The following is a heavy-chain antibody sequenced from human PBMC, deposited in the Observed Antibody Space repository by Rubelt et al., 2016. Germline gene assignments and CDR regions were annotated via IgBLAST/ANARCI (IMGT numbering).Heavy chain of an antibody. CDR2: ISGSGGST. V-gene: IGHV3-23*01. D-gene: IGHD3-22*01. J-gene: IGHJ4*02. CDR3: AKDLSRNYYDSSGWPTTFDY. Sequence: GKGLEWVSAISGSGGSTYYADSVKGRFTISRDNSKNTLYLQMNSLRAEDTAVYYCAKDLSRNYYDSSGWPTTFDYWGQGTLVTVSS.